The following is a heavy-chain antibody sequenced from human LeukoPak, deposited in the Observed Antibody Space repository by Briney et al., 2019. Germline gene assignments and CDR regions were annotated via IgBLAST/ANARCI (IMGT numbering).Heavy chain of an antibody. Sequence: GGSLRLSCAASGFTFSSYSMNWVRQAPGKGLEWASSISSSGSYIYYADSVKGRFTISRDNAKNSLYLQMNSLRAEDTAVYYCARDDSGWYDYWGQGTLVTVSS. CDR3: ARDDSGWYDY. CDR1: GFTFSSYS. D-gene: IGHD6-19*01. J-gene: IGHJ4*02. CDR2: ISSSGSYI. V-gene: IGHV3-21*01.